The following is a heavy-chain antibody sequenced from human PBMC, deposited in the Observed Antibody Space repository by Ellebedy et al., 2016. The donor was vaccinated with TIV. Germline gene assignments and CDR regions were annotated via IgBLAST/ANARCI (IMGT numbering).Heavy chain of an antibody. V-gene: IGHV3-7*01. CDR3: ARRGSFGDYAVQVNSWFDS. D-gene: IGHD4-17*01. CDR2: IYQDGSEQ. CDR1: GFSFRSYW. Sequence: PGGSLRLSCEAFGFSFRSYWMSWVRQAPGKGLEWVANIYQDGSEQYYVDSVKGRFTISRDNAKNSVYLQMNSLRAEDTAVYYCARRGSFGDYAVQVNSWFDSWGQGTLVTVAP. J-gene: IGHJ5*01.